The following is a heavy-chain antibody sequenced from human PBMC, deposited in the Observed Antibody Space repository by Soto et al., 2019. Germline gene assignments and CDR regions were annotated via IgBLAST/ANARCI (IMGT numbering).Heavy chain of an antibody. Sequence: HVLLVQSGPEVRKPGASVNVSCMASGDSFSKFGINWVRQAPGQGLEWMGWISGYSGQTNYAQKFQGRVTMTRDTSTTTAYKELRALRSGDTAVYFCASDHSGPDWGQGTLVAVSS. CDR2: ISGYSGQT. J-gene: IGHJ4*02. D-gene: IGHD6-25*01. CDR1: GDSFSKFG. V-gene: IGHV1-18*01. CDR3: ASDHSGPD.